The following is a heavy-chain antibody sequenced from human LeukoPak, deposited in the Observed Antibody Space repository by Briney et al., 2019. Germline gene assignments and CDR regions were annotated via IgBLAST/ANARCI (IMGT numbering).Heavy chain of an antibody. Sequence: SQTLSLTCTVSGGSISSGGYYWSWIRQHPGKGLEWIGYIYYSGSTYYNPSLKSRVTISVDTSKNQFSLKLSSVTAADTAVYYCARWYSSGWATSCGNDYWGQGTLVTVSS. V-gene: IGHV4-31*03. CDR3: ARWYSSGWATSCGNDY. CDR1: GGSISSGGYY. CDR2: IYYSGST. J-gene: IGHJ4*02. D-gene: IGHD6-19*01.